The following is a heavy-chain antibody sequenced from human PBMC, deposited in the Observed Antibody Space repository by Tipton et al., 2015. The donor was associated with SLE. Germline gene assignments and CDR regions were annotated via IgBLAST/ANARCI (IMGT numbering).Heavy chain of an antibody. CDR2: INSDGSST. J-gene: IGHJ6*03. CDR1: GFTFSSYW. CDR3: ARGGRSIAAAGYYYYYYMDI. D-gene: IGHD6-13*01. Sequence: SLRLSCAASGFTFSSYWMHWVRQAPGKGLVWVPRINSDGSSTSYADSVKSRFTISRDNAKNTLYLQMNSLSAEDTAVYYCARGGRSIAAAGYYYYYYMDIWGKGTTVTVSS. V-gene: IGHV3-74*01.